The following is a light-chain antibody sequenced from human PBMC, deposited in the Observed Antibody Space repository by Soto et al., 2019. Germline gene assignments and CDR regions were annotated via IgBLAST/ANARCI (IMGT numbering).Light chain of an antibody. CDR1: QXXGTN. J-gene: IGKJ4*01. V-gene: IGKV3D-15*01. Sequence: IVXTQSPXTLXXXPGEGVTLSCRASQXXGTNLAWYQQRPGQAPRLLIYGASTRATGVPASFSGSGSGTEFTLTIKSLQSEDFAVYFCQQYNNWGLAFGGGTKVEI. CDR2: GAS. CDR3: QQYNNWGLA.